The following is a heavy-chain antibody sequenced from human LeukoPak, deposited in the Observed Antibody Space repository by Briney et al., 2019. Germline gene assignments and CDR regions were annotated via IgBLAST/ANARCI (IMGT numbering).Heavy chain of an antibody. J-gene: IGHJ4*02. Sequence: SETLSLTCAVYGGSFRGYYWSWIRQPPGKGLEWIGEINHSGSTNYNPSLKSRVTISVDTSKNQFSLKLSSVTAADTAVYYCARKYNGYGGWIDYWAQGTLVTVSS. D-gene: IGHD5-12*01. CDR2: INHSGST. CDR3: ARKYNGYGGWIDY. V-gene: IGHV4-34*01. CDR1: GGSFRGYY.